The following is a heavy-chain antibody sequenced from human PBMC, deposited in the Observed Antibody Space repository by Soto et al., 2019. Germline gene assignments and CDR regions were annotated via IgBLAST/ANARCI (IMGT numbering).Heavy chain of an antibody. D-gene: IGHD3-22*01. CDR1: GLTFSSYW. V-gene: IGHV3-7*03. Sequence: VRLSCAASGLTFSSYWMSWVRQAPGKGLEWVANIKQDGSEKYYVDSVKGRFTISRDNAKNSLYLQMNSLRAEDSAVYYCARAGLPYSYVTEDNYYDSSGYYLSHPDAFAICGHGSMVTVSS. CDR3: ARAGLPYSYVTEDNYYDSSGYYLSHPDAFAI. J-gene: IGHJ3*02. CDR2: IKQDGSEK.